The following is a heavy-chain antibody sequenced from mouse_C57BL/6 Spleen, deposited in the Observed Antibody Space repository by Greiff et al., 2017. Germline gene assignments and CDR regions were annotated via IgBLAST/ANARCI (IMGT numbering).Heavy chain of an antibody. Sequence: EVQLVESGPELVKPGASVKISCKASGYSFTGYYMNWVKQSPEKSLEWIGEINPSTGGTTYNQKFKAKATLTVDKSSSTAYMQLKSLTSEDSAVYYCARGGLDGYYEYFDVWGTGTTVTVSS. CDR1: GYSFTGYY. CDR2: INPSTGGT. V-gene: IGHV1-42*01. CDR3: ARGGLDGYYEYFDV. J-gene: IGHJ1*03. D-gene: IGHD2-3*01.